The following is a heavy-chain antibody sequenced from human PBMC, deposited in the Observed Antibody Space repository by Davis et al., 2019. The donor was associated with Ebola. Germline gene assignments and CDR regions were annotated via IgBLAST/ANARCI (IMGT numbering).Heavy chain of an antibody. CDR1: GFTFSSYS. CDR3: ARDRYYYGSGSYGD. CDR2: ISSSNSTI. Sequence: GESLKISCAASGFTFSSYSMNWVRQAPGKGLEWVSYISSSNSTIYYADSVKGRFTISRDNANNSLYLQMNSLRDEDTAVYYCARDRYYYGSGSYGDWGQGTLVTVSS. J-gene: IGHJ4*02. D-gene: IGHD3-10*01. V-gene: IGHV3-48*02.